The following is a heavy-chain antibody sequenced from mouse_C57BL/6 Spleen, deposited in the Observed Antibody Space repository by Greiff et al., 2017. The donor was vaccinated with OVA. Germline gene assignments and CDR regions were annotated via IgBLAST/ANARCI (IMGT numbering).Heavy chain of an antibody. V-gene: IGHV1-18*01. CDR1: GYTFTDYN. D-gene: IGHD2-5*01. CDR3: ARGGLYSNYAIDY. J-gene: IGHJ2*01. CDR2: INPNNGGT. Sequence: VQLKQSGPELVKPGASVKIPCKASGYTFTDYNMDWVKQSHGKSLEWIGDINPNNGGTIYNQKFKGKATLTVDKSASTAYMELRSLTSEDTAVYYCARGGLYSNYAIDYWGQGTTLTVSS.